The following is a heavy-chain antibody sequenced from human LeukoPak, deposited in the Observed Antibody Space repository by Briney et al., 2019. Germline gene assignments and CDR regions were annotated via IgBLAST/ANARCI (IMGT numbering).Heavy chain of an antibody. J-gene: IGHJ5*02. Sequence: GGSLRLSCAASGFTFSSYAMSWVRQAPGKGLEWVSAISGSGGSTYYADSVKGRFTISRDNSKNTLYLQMNSLRAEDTAVYYCAKSFFPAVFLDDWFAPWGQGTLVTVSS. CDR2: ISGSGGST. V-gene: IGHV3-23*01. CDR3: AKSFFPAVFLDDWFAP. D-gene: IGHD2-2*01. CDR1: GFTFSSYA.